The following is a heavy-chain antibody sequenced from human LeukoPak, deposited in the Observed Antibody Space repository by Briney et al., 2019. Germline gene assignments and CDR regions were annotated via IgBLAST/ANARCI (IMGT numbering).Heavy chain of an antibody. J-gene: IGHJ4*02. CDR2: INSGGDTI. CDR1: GFSISDNF. Sequence: GGSLKLSCTASGFSISDNFMGWIRQAPGKGLQLVSYINSGGDTIHYLDAVKGRFSISRDNSKRSIYLQMNRLRVDYTAVYYCARGGYGWSFNQWGQGTLVSVSS. D-gene: IGHD5-18*01. CDR3: ARGGYGWSFNQ. V-gene: IGHV3-11*01.